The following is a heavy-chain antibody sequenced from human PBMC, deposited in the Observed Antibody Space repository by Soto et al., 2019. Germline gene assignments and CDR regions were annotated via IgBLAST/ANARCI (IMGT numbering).Heavy chain of an antibody. CDR3: ATWQTGLQGFDY. J-gene: IGHJ4*02. Sequence: SETLSLTCTVSGGSIRSSSYYWGWVRQPPGKGLEWIGSKYYSGSTYYSPSLKSRVTISVDTSKNQFSLKLSSVTAADTAVYYCATWQTGLQGFDYWGQGTLVTVSS. D-gene: IGHD2-15*01. V-gene: IGHV4-39*01. CDR2: KYYSGST. CDR1: GGSIRSSSYY.